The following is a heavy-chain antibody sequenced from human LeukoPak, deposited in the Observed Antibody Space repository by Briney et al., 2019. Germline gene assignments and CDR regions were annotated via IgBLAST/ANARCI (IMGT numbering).Heavy chain of an antibody. D-gene: IGHD3-9*01. CDR1: GYTFTSYG. CDR3: ARGGYYGILTGYYPNGVFDY. CDR2: ISAYNGNT. Sequence: ASVKVSCKASGYTFTSYGISWVRQAPGQGLEWMGWISAYNGNTNYAQKLQGRVTMTTDTSTSTAYMELRSLRSDDTAVYYCARGGYYGILTGYYPNGVFDYWGQGTLVTVSS. J-gene: IGHJ4*02. V-gene: IGHV1-18*01.